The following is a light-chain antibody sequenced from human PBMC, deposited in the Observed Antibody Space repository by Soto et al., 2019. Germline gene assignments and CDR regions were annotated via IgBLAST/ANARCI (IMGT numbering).Light chain of an antibody. CDR1: QGVSSH. J-gene: IGKJ4*01. Sequence: EIVMTQSPATLSVSPGERATVSCRASQGVSSHLAWYQQKPGQAPRLLIYGASTRATGIPARFSGSGSGTEFTLTISSLRSEDIAVYYCQQYNNWPPLTFGGGTKVDIK. CDR3: QQYNNWPPLT. CDR2: GAS. V-gene: IGKV3-15*01.